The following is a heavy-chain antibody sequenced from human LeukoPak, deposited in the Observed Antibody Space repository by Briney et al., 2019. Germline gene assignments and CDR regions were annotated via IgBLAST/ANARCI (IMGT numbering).Heavy chain of an antibody. J-gene: IGHJ4*02. CDR3: ARPYGDYVNYFDY. CDR1: GYSISSGYY. V-gene: IGHV4-38-2*02. CDR2: IYYSGST. Sequence: PSETLSLTCTVSGYSISSGYYWGWIRQPPGKGLEWIGSIYYSGSTYYNPSLRSRVTISVDTSKNQFSLKLSSVTAADTAVYYCARPYGDYVNYFDYWGQGTLVTVSS. D-gene: IGHD4-17*01.